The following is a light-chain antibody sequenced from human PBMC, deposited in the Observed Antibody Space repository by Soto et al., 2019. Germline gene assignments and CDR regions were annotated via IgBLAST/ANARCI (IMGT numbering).Light chain of an antibody. CDR3: QPHSSSLSGSEV. Sequence: SPPTQAPALSGAPVQRVTISCTGSSSNIGAGSDVHWYQHLPRRAPKLLIYGTSTRPSGVPDRCSASKSRTSPSLAITGLKAEDEADYYCQPHSSSLSGSEVFGTGTKVTVL. CDR1: SSNIGAGSD. CDR2: GTS. V-gene: IGLV1-40*01. J-gene: IGLJ1*01.